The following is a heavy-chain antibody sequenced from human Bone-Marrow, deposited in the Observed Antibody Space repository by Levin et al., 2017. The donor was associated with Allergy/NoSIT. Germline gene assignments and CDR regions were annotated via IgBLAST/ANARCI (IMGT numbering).Heavy chain of an antibody. CDR3: ARATSSWYPIDY. CDR1: GFTLSSYE. CDR2: ISSSSSSM. D-gene: IGHD6-13*01. Sequence: SCAASGFTLSSYEMNWVRQAPGKGLDWISYISSSSSSMYYVDSVKGRFTISRDNAKNSLYLQMHSLRAEDTAVYFCARATSSWYPIDYWGQGTLVTVSS. J-gene: IGHJ4*02. V-gene: IGHV3-48*03.